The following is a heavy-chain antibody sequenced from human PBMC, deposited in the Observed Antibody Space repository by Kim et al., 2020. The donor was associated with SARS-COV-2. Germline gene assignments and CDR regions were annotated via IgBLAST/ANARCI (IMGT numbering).Heavy chain of an antibody. CDR3: AKDPGIAAAGTGDDY. V-gene: IGHV3-30*02. Sequence: DAVKGRFTISRDNSKNTLYLQMNSLGAEDTAVYYCAKDPGIAAAGTGDDYWGQGTLVTVSS. D-gene: IGHD6-13*01. J-gene: IGHJ4*02.